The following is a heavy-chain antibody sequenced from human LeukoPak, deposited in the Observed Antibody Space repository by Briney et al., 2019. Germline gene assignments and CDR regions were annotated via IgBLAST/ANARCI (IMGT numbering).Heavy chain of an antibody. Sequence: PGGSLRLSCAASGFTVSSNYMNWVRQAPGKGLEWVSYITTSGSTIYYADSVKGRFTISRDNAENSLHLQMNSLRAEDTAVYYCARDGYSGYDHFDYWGQGTLVTVSS. CDR3: ARDGYSGYDHFDY. CDR1: GFTVSSNY. CDR2: ITTSGSTI. V-gene: IGHV3-48*03. J-gene: IGHJ4*02. D-gene: IGHD5-12*01.